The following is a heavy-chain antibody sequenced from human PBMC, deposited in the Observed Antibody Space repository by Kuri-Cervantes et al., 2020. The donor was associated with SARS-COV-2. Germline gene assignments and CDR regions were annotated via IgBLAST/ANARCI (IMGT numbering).Heavy chain of an antibody. CDR3: ARGLKSYYDSSGTKSLQH. D-gene: IGHD3-22*01. Sequence: ASVKVSCKASGYTFTSDAMNWVRQAPGQGLEWMGWINTNTGNPTYAQGFTGRFVFSLDTSVSTAYLQISSLKAEDTAVYYCARGLKSYYDSSGTKSLQHWGQGTLVTVSS. J-gene: IGHJ1*01. CDR1: GYTFTSDA. V-gene: IGHV7-4-1*02. CDR2: INTNTGNP.